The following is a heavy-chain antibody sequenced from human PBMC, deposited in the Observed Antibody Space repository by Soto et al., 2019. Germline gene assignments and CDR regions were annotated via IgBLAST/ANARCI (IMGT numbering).Heavy chain of an antibody. V-gene: IGHV4-39*01. Sequence: SETLFLTCTVSGGSISSSSYYWGWIRQPPGKGLEWIGSIYYSGSTYYNPSLKSRVTISVDTSKNQFSLKLSSVTAADTAVYYCARPQDCSGGSCYSSAMWFDPWGQGTLVTVSS. D-gene: IGHD2-15*01. J-gene: IGHJ5*02. CDR2: IYYSGST. CDR3: ARPQDCSGGSCYSSAMWFDP. CDR1: GGSISSSSYY.